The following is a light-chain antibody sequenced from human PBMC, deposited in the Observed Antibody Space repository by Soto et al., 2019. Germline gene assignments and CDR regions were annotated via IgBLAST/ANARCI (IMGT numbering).Light chain of an antibody. CDR1: RGVSNN. Sequence: DIQMTQSPSSLSASLGDRVTITCQASRGVSNNVNWYQHKPGKAPKLLIYDAYKLETGVPARFRGGGSGTHFTFAITSLQADDYATYCCQQYAFLAAFGGGPAVDI. CDR3: QQYAFLAA. CDR2: DAY. J-gene: IGKJ4*01. V-gene: IGKV1-33*01.